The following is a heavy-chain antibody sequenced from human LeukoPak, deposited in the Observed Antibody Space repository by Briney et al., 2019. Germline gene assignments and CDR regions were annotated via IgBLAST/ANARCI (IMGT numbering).Heavy chain of an antibody. CDR1: GFTFSSYS. CDR3: ARGVVPRVYYYMDV. CDR2: ISSSSSYI. Sequence: PGGSLRLSCAASGFTFSSYSMNWVRQAPGKGLEWVSSISSSSSYIYYADSVKGRFTISRDNAKNSLYLQMNSLRAEDTAVYYCARGVVPRVYYYMDVWGKGTTVTVSS. J-gene: IGHJ6*03. V-gene: IGHV3-21*01. D-gene: IGHD3-3*01.